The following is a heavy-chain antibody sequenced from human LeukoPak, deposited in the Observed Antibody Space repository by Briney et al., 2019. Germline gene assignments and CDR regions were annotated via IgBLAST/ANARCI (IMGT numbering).Heavy chain of an antibody. J-gene: IGHJ4*02. CDR3: ARMNSSGPIDY. CDR1: GFSLTTYGVG. CDR2: LYWDDDK. Sequence: SGPTLVKPTQPLTLTFPFSGFSLTTYGVGVGWIRQPPGKALEWLALLYWDDDKPYIPSLMSSLTLTQDTSQNQVVLTKTNMDPVDTATYYCARMNSSGPIDYWGEGTLVTVSA. D-gene: IGHD3-22*01. V-gene: IGHV2-5*02.